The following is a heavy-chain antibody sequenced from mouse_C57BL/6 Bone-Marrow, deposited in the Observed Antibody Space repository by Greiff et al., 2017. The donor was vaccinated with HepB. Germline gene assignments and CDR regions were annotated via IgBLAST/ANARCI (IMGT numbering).Heavy chain of an antibody. CDR1: GYAFSSSW. CDR3: ARSLYNPTGYYYAMDY. D-gene: IGHD2-12*01. CDR2: IYPGDGDT. V-gene: IGHV1-82*01. Sequence: QVQLQQSGPELVKPGASVKLSCKASGYAFSSSWMNWVKQRPGKGLEWIGRIYPGDGDTNYNGKFKGKATLTADKSSSTAYMQLSSLTSEDSAVYFCARSLYNPTGYYYAMDYWGQGTSVTVSS. J-gene: IGHJ4*01.